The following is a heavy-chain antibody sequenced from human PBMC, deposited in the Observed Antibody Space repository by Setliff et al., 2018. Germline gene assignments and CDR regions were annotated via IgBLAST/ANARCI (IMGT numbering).Heavy chain of an antibody. CDR1: GGSLRGRMDY. J-gene: IGHJ4*02. CDR3: ATFGPRKGVSGTCPPRDS. D-gene: IGHD6-19*01. Sequence: SETLSLTCSVSGGSLRGRMDYWGWLRQPPGKGLEWIGSVHYSGTTYYNPSLKSRLTMSVDTSKNHFSLRVSSVTAADTAVYFCATFGPRKGVSGTCPPRDSWGQGTLVTV. CDR2: VHYSGTT. V-gene: IGHV4-39*07.